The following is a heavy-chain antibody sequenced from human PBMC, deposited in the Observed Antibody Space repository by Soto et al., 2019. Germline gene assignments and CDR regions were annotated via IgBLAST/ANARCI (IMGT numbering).Heavy chain of an antibody. D-gene: IGHD2-21*02. CDR3: VQSRCGGDCLQSYSSHSYYGLDV. CDR2: IYWDDDK. Sequence: QITLKESGPTLVKPTQTLTLTCTFSGFSLSTIGVGVGWIRQPPGKALEWLALIYWDDDKRYSPSLKSRLTVTKDTSTNQVVLTMPNMDPVDTATYYCVQSRCGGDCLQSYSSHSYYGLDVWGQGTTVTVSS. J-gene: IGHJ6*02. CDR1: GFSLSTIGVG. V-gene: IGHV2-5*02.